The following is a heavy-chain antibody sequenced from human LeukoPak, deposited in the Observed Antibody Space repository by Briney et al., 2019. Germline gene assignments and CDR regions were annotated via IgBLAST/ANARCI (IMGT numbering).Heavy chain of an antibody. D-gene: IGHD6-13*01. CDR2: ISYDGSKK. CDR3: ARDDTIAAAVNGAYDY. Sequence: GGSLRLSCAASGFTFSTYAIHWVRQAPGKGLEWVAVISYDGSKKYYADSVKGRFTISRDNSKNTLYLQMNSLRAGDTAVYYCARDDTIAAAVNGAYDYWGQGTLVAVSS. J-gene: IGHJ4*02. CDR1: GFTFSTYA. V-gene: IGHV3-30-3*01.